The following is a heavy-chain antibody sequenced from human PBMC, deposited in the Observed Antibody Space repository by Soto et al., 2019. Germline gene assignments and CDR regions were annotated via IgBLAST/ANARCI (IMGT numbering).Heavy chain of an antibody. J-gene: IGHJ4*02. D-gene: IGHD5-18*01. Sequence: SETLSLTCAVYGGSFSGYYWSWIRQPPGKGLEWIGEINHSGSTNYNPSLKSRVTISVDTSKNQFSLKLSSVTAADTAVYYCARGGQSYGPQFDYWGQGTLVTVSS. CDR1: GGSFSGYY. V-gene: IGHV4-34*01. CDR2: INHSGST. CDR3: ARGGQSYGPQFDY.